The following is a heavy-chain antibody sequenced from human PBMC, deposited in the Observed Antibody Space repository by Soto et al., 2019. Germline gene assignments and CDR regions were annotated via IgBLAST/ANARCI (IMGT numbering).Heavy chain of an antibody. J-gene: IGHJ5*01. CDR3: AREKREGNWFAS. V-gene: IGHV4-61*01. Sequence: QVQLQESGPGLLRPSETLSLTCAVSRGSVSSDLFYWSWIRQPPGKGLEWLGYIYTSRSTNYNTSLKSRVTMSLDTPNHQFFLKLTSVTAADTAVYYCAREKREGNWFASWGQGTLVTVSS. CDR1: RGSVSSDLFY. D-gene: IGHD1-26*01. CDR2: IYTSRST.